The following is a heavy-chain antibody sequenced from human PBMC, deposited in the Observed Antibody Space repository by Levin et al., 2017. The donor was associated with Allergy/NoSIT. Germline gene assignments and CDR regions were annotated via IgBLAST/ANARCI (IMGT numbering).Heavy chain of an antibody. CDR3: AKDLGGRASPSPHYYYGMDV. CDR1: GFTFSSYG. J-gene: IGHJ6*02. V-gene: IGHV3-30*18. CDR2: ISYDGSNK. Sequence: GGSLRLSCAASGFTFSSYGMHWVRQAPGKGLEWVAVISYDGSNKYYADSVKGRFTISRDNSKNTLYLQMNSLRAEDTAVYYCAKDLGGRASPSPHYYYGMDVWGQGTTVTVSS.